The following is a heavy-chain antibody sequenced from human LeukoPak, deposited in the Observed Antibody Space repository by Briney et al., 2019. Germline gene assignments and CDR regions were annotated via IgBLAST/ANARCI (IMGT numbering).Heavy chain of an antibody. CDR1: GGSISSSSHY. Sequence: SSETLSLTCTVSGGSISSSSHYWGWIRQSPGKGLEWIGSISYSGNTYYHPSLQSRVTVSMDTSKNQFFLRLTSVTATDTGIYYCARLVCGGGSCPAEFDYWGQGTLVTVSS. D-gene: IGHD2-15*01. CDR2: ISYSGNT. V-gene: IGHV4-39*01. J-gene: IGHJ4*02. CDR3: ARLVCGGGSCPAEFDY.